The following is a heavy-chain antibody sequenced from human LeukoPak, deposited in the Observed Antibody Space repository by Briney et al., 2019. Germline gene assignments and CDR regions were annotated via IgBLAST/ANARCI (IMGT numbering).Heavy chain of an antibody. D-gene: IGHD6-19*01. CDR2: IGSSGTTR. CDR3: ALLAVASDFDY. V-gene: IGHV3-48*03. Sequence: PGGSLSLSCAVSGFPFSVYETNWVRQAPGKGLEWVSNIGSSGTTRYYADSVKGRFSISRDNAENSLYLQMNSLRVEDTGIYYCALLAVASDFDYWGQGALVTVSS. J-gene: IGHJ4*02. CDR1: GFPFSVYE.